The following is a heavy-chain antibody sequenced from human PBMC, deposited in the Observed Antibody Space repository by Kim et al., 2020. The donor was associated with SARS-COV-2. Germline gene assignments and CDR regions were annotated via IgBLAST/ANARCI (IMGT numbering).Heavy chain of an antibody. D-gene: IGHD2-2*02. Sequence: SETLSLTCTVSGGSISSSSYYWGWIRQPPGKGLEWIGSIYYSGSTYYNPSLKSRVTISVDTSKNQFSLKLSSVTAADTAVYYCARHSYCSSTSCYIRAVMTRWFDPWGQGTLVTVSS. J-gene: IGHJ5*02. CDR3: ARHSYCSSTSCYIRAVMTRWFDP. V-gene: IGHV4-39*01. CDR2: IYYSGST. CDR1: GGSISSSSYY.